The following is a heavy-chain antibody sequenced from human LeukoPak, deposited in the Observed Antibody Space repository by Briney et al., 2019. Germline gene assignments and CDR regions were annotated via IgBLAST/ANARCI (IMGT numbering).Heavy chain of an antibody. CDR3: ARAVQLGHFDY. V-gene: IGHV4-59*01. D-gene: IGHD6-6*01. CDR1: GGSISNYY. J-gene: IGHJ4*02. Sequence: PSETLSLTCTVSGGSISNYYWSWIRQPPGKGLEWIGYIYYSGSTNYNPSLKSRVTISVDTSKNQFSLKLSSVTAADTAVYYCARAVQLGHFDYWGQGTLVTVSS. CDR2: IYYSGST.